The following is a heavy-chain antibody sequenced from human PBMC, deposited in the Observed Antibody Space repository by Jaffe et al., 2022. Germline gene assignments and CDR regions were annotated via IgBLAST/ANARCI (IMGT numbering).Heavy chain of an antibody. V-gene: IGHV4-38-2*01. Sequence: QVQLQESGPGLVKPSETLSLTCAVSGYSISSGYYWGWIRQPPGKGLEWIGSIYHSGSTYYNPSLKSRVTISVDTSKNQFSLKLSSVTAADTAVYYCARHAGLKDSSGYFLKYYFDYWGQGTLVTVSS. CDR3: ARHAGLKDSSGYFLKYYFDY. J-gene: IGHJ4*02. D-gene: IGHD3-22*01. CDR1: GYSISSGYY. CDR2: IYHSGST.